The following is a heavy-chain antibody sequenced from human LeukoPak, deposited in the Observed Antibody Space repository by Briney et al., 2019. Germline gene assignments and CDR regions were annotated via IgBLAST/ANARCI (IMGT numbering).Heavy chain of an antibody. CDR1: GDSFSSNSAA. CDR2: AYLYNSKWYI. D-gene: IGHD5-12*01. Sequence: SQTLSLTCAISGDSFSSNSAAWNWFRQSPSRGFEWLGRAYLYNSKWYIDYAASVKIRITINPDTYTNQLSLQLNSVMPEDTAVYYCARRGYNGYEGYFDYWGQGTLVTVSS. V-gene: IGHV6-1*01. J-gene: IGHJ4*02. CDR3: ARRGYNGYEGYFDY.